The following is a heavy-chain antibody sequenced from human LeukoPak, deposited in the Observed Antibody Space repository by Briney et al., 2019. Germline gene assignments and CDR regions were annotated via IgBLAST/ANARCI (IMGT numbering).Heavy chain of an antibody. J-gene: IGHJ6*02. Sequence: GGSLRLSCTASGFIFNNYGMNWVRQAPGKGLEWVSAISGSGGSTYYADSVKGRFTISRDNSKNTLYLQMNSLRAEDTAVYYCAKPRSMDVWGQGTTVTVSS. CDR1: GFIFNNYG. V-gene: IGHV3-23*01. CDR3: AKPRSMDV. CDR2: ISGSGGST.